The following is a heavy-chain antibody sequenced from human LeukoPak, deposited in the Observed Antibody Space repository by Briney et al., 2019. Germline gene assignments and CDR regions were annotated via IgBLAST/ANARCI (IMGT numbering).Heavy chain of an antibody. CDR3: ARDSDYYGSGRTFDY. CDR1: GGSISSSNW. V-gene: IGHV4-4*02. J-gene: IGHJ4*02. Sequence: KPSETLSLTCAVSGGSISSSNWWSWVRQPPGKGLEWIGEIYHSGSTNYNPSLTSRVTISVDTSKNQFSLKLSSVTAADTAVYYCARDSDYYGSGRTFDYWGQGTLVTVSS. D-gene: IGHD3-10*01. CDR2: IYHSGST.